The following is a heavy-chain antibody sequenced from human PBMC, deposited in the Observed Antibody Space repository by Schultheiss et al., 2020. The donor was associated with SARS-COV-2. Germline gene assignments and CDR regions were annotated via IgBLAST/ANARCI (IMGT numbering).Heavy chain of an antibody. CDR2: ISGSGGST. CDR3: ARAQSYGGNSGRYFDY. J-gene: IGHJ4*02. CDR1: GFTFSSYA. D-gene: IGHD4-23*01. V-gene: IGHV3-23*01. Sequence: GGSLRLSCAASGFTFSSYAMSWVRQAPGKGLEWVSAISGSGGSTYYADSVKGRFTISRDNSKSTLYLQMNSLRDEDTAVYYCARAQSYGGNSGRYFDYWGQGTLVTVSS.